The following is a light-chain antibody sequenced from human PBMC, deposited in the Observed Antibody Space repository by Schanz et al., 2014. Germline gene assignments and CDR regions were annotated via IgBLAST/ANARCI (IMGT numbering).Light chain of an antibody. CDR3: SSYTSSSLVI. Sequence: QSALTQHRSVSGSPGQSITISCTGTSSDVGGYNYVSWYQQHPGKAPKLMIYDVSNRPSGISNRFSGSKSGNTASLTISGLQAEDEADYCCSSYTSSSLVIFGGGTKLTVL. CDR2: DVS. V-gene: IGLV2-14*01. J-gene: IGLJ2*01. CDR1: SSDVGGYNY.